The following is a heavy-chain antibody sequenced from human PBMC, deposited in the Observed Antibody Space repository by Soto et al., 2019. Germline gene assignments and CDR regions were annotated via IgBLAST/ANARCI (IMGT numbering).Heavy chain of an antibody. CDR1: GFAFSSHA. D-gene: IGHD3-3*01. Sequence: PGGSLRRSCVGSGFAFSSHARSWVHQAPGKGLERVSAISGSGGSTYYADSVKGRFTISRDNSKNTLYLQMNSLRAEDTAVYYCAKDGSGGITIFGVVTPLVPIDYWGQGTLVTVSS. V-gene: IGHV3-23*01. J-gene: IGHJ4*02. CDR3: AKDGSGGITIFGVVTPLVPIDY. CDR2: ISGSGGST.